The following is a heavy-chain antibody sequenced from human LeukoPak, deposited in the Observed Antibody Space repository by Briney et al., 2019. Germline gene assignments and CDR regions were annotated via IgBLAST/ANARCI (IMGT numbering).Heavy chain of an antibody. CDR3: AKDMLGVVTHYGMDV. CDR1: GFTFDDYA. D-gene: IGHD3-3*01. J-gene: IGHJ6*02. V-gene: IGHV3-9*01. Sequence: GGSLRLSCAASGFTFDDYAMHWVRQAPGKGLEWVSGISWNSGSIGYADSVKGRFTISRDNAKNSLYLQMNSLRVEDTALYYCAKDMLGVVTHYGMDVWGQGTTVTVSS. CDR2: ISWNSGSI.